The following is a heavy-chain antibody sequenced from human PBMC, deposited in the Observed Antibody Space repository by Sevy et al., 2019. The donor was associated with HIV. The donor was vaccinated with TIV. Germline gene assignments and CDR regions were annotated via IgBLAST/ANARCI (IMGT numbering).Heavy chain of an antibody. CDR3: AREAGGYDYDYGMDV. Sequence: SETLSLTCSISGGTIVSSGHYWGWIRQTPGKGLEWIGSIYYNGHTFFTPSLKSRLTISIDTSKNQLSLTLSSVTVADTAVYFCAREAGGYDYDYGMDVWGQGTTVTVSS. J-gene: IGHJ6*02. CDR1: GGTIVSSGHY. D-gene: IGHD5-12*01. V-gene: IGHV4-39*02. CDR2: IYYNGHT.